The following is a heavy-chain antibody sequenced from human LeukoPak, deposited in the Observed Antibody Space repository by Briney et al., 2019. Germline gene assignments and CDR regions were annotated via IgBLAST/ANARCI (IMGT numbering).Heavy chain of an antibody. CDR1: GFTFSSYA. Sequence: GGSLRLSCAASGFTFSSYAMSWVRQAPGKGLEWVADIKQDRSEKYYVDSVKGRFTIFRDNAKNSLYLQMNSLGAEDTAVYYCARRLEWRAGNCFDYWGQGTLVTVAS. CDR3: ARRLEWRAGNCFDY. CDR2: IKQDRSEK. D-gene: IGHD3-3*01. J-gene: IGHJ4*02. V-gene: IGHV3-7*01.